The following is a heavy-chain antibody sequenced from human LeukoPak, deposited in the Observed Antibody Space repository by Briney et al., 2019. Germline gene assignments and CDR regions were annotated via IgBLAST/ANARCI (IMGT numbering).Heavy chain of an antibody. J-gene: IGHJ4*02. CDR1: GYSFTSHW. D-gene: IGHD3-22*01. Sequence: GESLKISCKGSGYSFTSHWIGWVRQMPGKGLEWMGIIYPGDSDTRYSPSFQGQVTISADRSTSTAYLQWSSLKASDTAMYFCTRSSGITLISLYWGQGTLVTVSP. CDR3: TRSSGITLISLY. V-gene: IGHV5-51*01. CDR2: IYPGDSDT.